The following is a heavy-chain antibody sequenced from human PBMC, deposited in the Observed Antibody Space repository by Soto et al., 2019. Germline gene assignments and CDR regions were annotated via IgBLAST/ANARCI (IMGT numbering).Heavy chain of an antibody. CDR3: ARSYSYGSYWYFDY. CDR1: CYTFTDYV. Sequence: AKVCCKASCYTFTDYVVSWVRQAPGQGLEWMGWITVYNGNTHYAQNLQGRVTMTTDTSTSTAHMELWSLGSDDTAVYYCARSYSYGSYWYFDYWGQGALVTVSS. J-gene: IGHJ4*02. V-gene: IGHV1-18*04. D-gene: IGHD5-18*01. CDR2: ITVYNGNT.